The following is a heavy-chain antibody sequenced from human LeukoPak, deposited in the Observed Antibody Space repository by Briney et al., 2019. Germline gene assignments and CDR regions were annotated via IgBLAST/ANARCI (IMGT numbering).Heavy chain of an antibody. D-gene: IGHD2-15*01. V-gene: IGHV3-53*01. J-gene: IGHJ4*02. Sequence: GGSLRLSCAASGFTVSSNYMRWVRQAPGKGLEWVSVIYSGGSTYYADSVKGRFTISRDSSKNTLYLQMNSLRAEDTAVYYCARGGVVQYSNFDYWGQGTLVTVSS. CDR1: GFTVSSNY. CDR2: IYSGGST. CDR3: ARGGVVQYSNFDY.